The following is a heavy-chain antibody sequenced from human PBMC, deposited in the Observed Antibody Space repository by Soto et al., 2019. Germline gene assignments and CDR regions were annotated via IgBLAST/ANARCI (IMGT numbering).Heavy chain of an antibody. CDR1: GYSFPDYS. V-gene: IGHV1-18*01. CDR3: ARDPSYYGMDV. Sequence: ASVKVSCKTSGYSFPDYSINWVRQAPGQGLEWLGWITVYNGHTNYAPSLQGRVAITADTATSTVYMELSTLRSDDTAVYYCARDPSYYGMDVWGQGTTVTVSS. CDR2: ITVYNGHT. J-gene: IGHJ6*02.